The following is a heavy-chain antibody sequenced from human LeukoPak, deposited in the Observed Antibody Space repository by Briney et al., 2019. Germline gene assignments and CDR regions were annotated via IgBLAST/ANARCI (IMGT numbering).Heavy chain of an antibody. J-gene: IGHJ4*02. CDR2: IYYSRST. Sequence: KTSETLSLSCTVSGGSISSSSYYWGCIRRAPGKGLEWIVSIYYSRSTYNNPSLRSRITIFVDTSKNHFSLKLTSVTAADTAVYYCARHLMFRDSTYGPHLDYWGQGALVTVSS. CDR3: ARHLMFRDSTYGPHLDY. V-gene: IGHV4-39*01. CDR1: GGSISSSSYY. D-gene: IGHD3-10*01.